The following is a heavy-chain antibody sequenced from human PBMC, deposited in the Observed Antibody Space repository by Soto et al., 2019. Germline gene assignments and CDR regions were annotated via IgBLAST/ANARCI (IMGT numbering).Heavy chain of an antibody. D-gene: IGHD2-15*01. CDR2: VYPRDSDT. Sequence: GESLKISCKASGYIFIAYWIGWVRQMPGKGLEWMGIVYPRDSDTRYSPSFQGQVTISADKSTSTAYLQWSSLKASDTAMYYCARSRSGGYYYYYGMDVWGQGTTVTVSS. V-gene: IGHV5-51*01. CDR1: GYIFIAYW. CDR3: ARSRSGGYYYYYGMDV. J-gene: IGHJ6*02.